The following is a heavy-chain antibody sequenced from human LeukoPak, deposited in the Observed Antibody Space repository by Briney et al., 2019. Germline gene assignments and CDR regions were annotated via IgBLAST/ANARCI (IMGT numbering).Heavy chain of an antibody. CDR1: GGSISSYY. J-gene: IGHJ5*02. CDR2: IYYSGSP. CDR3: ARQDYYGSGSYYNWFDP. D-gene: IGHD3-10*01. V-gene: IGHV4-59*08. Sequence: SETLSLTCTVSGGSISSYYWSWIRQPPGKGLEWIGYIYYSGSPTYNPSFKSRVTISVDTSKNQFSLKLSSVTAADTAVYYCARQDYYGSGSYYNWFDPWGQGTLVTVSS.